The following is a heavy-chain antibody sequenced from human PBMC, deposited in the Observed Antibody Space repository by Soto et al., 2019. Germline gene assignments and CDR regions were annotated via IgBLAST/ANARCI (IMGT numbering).Heavy chain of an antibody. D-gene: IGHD3-10*01. J-gene: IGHJ6*02. Sequence: SETLSLTCTVSGGSISSSSYYWGWIRQPQGKGLEYIGSIYYSGNTYYNPSLKSRVNIYVDTSKNQFSLKLSSVTATDTAVYYCARHNGGAAAYYGLDVWGQGTTVTVSS. CDR2: IYYSGNT. CDR1: GGSISSSSYY. V-gene: IGHV4-39*01. CDR3: ARHNGGAAAYYGLDV.